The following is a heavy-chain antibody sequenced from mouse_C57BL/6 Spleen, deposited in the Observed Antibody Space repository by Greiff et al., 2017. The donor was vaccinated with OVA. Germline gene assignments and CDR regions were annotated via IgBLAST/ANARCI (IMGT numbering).Heavy chain of an antibody. V-gene: IGHV1-82*01. CDR3: ARSVTTVVGY. J-gene: IGHJ2*01. CDR1: GYAFSSSW. CDR2: IYPGDGDT. Sequence: QVQLQQSGPELVKPGASVKISCKASGYAFSSSWMNWVKQRPGKGLEWIGRIYPGDGDTNYNGKFKGKATLTADKSSSTAYMQLSSLTSEDSAVYFCARSVTTVVGYWGQGTTLTVSS. D-gene: IGHD1-1*01.